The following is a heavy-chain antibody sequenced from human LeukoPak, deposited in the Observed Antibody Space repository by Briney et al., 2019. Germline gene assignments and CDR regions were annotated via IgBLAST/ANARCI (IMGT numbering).Heavy chain of an antibody. CDR2: FDPEDGKT. Sequence: GASVKVSCKVSGYTLIESSMHWVRQAPGKGLEWMGGFDPEDGKTIYAQKLQARVTMTADTSTDTFYMEVRRLTSEDTAVYYCAAALMSVTTILTRFDYWGQGTLVTVSS. J-gene: IGHJ4*02. D-gene: IGHD4-11*01. CDR1: GYTLIESS. V-gene: IGHV1-24*01. CDR3: AAALMSVTTILTRFDY.